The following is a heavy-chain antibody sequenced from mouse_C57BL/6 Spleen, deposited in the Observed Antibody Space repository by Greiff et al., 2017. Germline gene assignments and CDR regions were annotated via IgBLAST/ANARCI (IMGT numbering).Heavy chain of an antibody. CDR1: GYTFTSYW. D-gene: IGHD4-1*01. V-gene: IGHV1-69*01. CDR3: ATLGRQDYFDY. CDR2: IDPSDSYT. Sequence: QVQLQQPGAELVMPGASVKLSCKASGYTFTSYWMHWVKQRPGQGLEWIGEIDPSDSYTNYNQKFKGKSTLTVDKSSSTAYMQLSSLTSEDSAVYYCATLGRQDYFDYWGQGTTLTVSS. J-gene: IGHJ2*01.